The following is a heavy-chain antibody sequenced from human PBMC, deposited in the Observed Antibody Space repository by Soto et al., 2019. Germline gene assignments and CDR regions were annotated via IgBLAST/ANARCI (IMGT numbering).Heavy chain of an antibody. V-gene: IGHV3-33*01. D-gene: IGHD1-1*01. Sequence: QVQLVESGGGVVQPGRSLRLSCAASGFTFSSSGMHWVRQAPGKGLEWVAVNWHDGSYKYKTDSVKGRFTISRDNSKNTLYLQMNSLSAEDTAVYYCARGNWKYGYFDYWGQGTLVTVSS. CDR2: NWHDGSYK. J-gene: IGHJ4*02. CDR3: ARGNWKYGYFDY. CDR1: GFTFSSSG.